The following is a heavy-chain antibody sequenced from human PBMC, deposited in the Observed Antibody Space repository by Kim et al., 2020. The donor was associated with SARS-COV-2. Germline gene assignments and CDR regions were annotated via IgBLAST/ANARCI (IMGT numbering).Heavy chain of an antibody. CDR3: ILGGAARSWLLNDY. CDR1: GFTVSDAW. D-gene: IGHD3-10*01. CDR2: IASKTEGGTT. Sequence: GGSLRLSCRYPGFTVSDAWMSWVRQAPGKGLEWVGRIASKTEGGTTDYAAPVKGRFTISGDDSKNTVYLQMNSLKSDDTARYYCILGGAARSWLLNDYWGQGSLVTVSS. J-gene: IGHJ4*02. V-gene: IGHV3-15*04.